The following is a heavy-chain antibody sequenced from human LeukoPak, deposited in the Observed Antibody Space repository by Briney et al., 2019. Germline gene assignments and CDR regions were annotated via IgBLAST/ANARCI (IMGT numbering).Heavy chain of an antibody. J-gene: IGHJ6*02. V-gene: IGHV3-33*06. CDR1: GFTFSSYG. D-gene: IGHD1-1*01. CDR2: IWYDGSNK. Sequence: GGSLRLSCSASGFTFSSYGMHWVRQAPGKGLEWVAVIWYDGSNKNHADSVKGRFTISRDNSKNTLYLQMNSLRAEDTAVYYCAKVVAPGGNVDSYGMDVWGQGTTVTVSS. CDR3: AKVVAPGGNVDSYGMDV.